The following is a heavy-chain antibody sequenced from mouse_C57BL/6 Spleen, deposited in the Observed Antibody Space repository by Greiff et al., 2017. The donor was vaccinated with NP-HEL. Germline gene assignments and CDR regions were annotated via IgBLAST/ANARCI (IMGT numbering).Heavy chain of an antibody. V-gene: IGHV1-66*01. CDR3: ARERVTTIDY. Sequence: VKLQESGPELVKPGASVKISCKASGYSFTSYYIHWVKQRPGQGLEWIGWIYPGSGNTKYNEKFKGKATLTADTSSSTAYMQLSSLTSEDSAVYYCARERVTTIDYWGQGTTLTVSS. CDR2: IYPGSGNT. D-gene: IGHD2-12*01. J-gene: IGHJ2*01. CDR1: GYSFTSYY.